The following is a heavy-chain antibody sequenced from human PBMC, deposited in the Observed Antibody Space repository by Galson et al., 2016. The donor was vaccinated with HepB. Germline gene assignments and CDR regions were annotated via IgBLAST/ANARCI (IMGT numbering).Heavy chain of an antibody. CDR3: ARVPCTSTTCNDDAFDI. Sequence: ETLSLTCIVSGGSISSYYWSWIRQPAGKGLEWIGRLYISGNTDYNPSLKSRVTMSQDTSRNQFSLKLASVTAADTAVYFCARVPCTSTTCNDDAFDIWGQGTMVTVSS. D-gene: IGHD2-2*01. CDR2: LYISGNT. CDR1: GGSISSYY. V-gene: IGHV4-4*07. J-gene: IGHJ3*02.